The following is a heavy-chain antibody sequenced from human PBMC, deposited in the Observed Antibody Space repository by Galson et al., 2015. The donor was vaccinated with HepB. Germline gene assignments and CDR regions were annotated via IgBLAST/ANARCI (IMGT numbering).Heavy chain of an antibody. D-gene: IGHD4/OR15-4a*01. V-gene: IGHV3-66*02. J-gene: IGHJ4*02. CDR1: GFTVSRSH. CDR2: VYDGGST. Sequence: SLRLSCAASGFTVSRSHMSWVRQAPGKGLEWVSVVYDGGSTYYGDSVKGRFTISRDNSRNTLFLQMDNLRSEDTAVYYCARTTEPLGANCMGCFFDYWGQGTLVTVSS. CDR3: ARTTEPLGANCMGCFFDY.